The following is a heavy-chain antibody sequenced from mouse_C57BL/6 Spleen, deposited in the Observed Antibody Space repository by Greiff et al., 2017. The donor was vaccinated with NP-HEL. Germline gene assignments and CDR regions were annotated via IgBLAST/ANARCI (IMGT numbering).Heavy chain of an antibody. CDR3: ARQGTTVVGEDY. D-gene: IGHD1-1*01. V-gene: IGHV5-9*01. J-gene: IGHJ2*01. CDR2: ISGGGGNT. Sequence: EVNVVESGGGLVKPGGSLKLSCAASGFTFSSYTMSWVRQTPEKRLEWVATISGGGGNTYYPDSVKGRFTISRDNAKNTLYLQMSSLRSEDTALYYCARQGTTVVGEDYWGQGTTLTVSS. CDR1: GFTFSSYT.